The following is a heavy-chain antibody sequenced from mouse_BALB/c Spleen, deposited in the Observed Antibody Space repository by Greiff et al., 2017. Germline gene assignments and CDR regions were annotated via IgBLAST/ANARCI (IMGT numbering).Heavy chain of an antibody. CDR3: AISVTGSFAY. Sequence: EVKLVESGGGLVQPGGSRKLSCAASGFTFSSFGMHWVRQAPEKGLEWVAYISSGSSTIYYADTVKGRFTISRDNPKNTLFLQMTSLRSEDTAMYYCAISVTGSFAYWGQGTLVTVSA. CDR1: GFTFSSFG. CDR2: ISSGSSTI. D-gene: IGHD4-1*01. J-gene: IGHJ3*01. V-gene: IGHV5-17*02.